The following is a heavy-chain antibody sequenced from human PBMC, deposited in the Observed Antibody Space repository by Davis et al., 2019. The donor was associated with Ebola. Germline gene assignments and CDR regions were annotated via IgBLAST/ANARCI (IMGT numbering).Heavy chain of an antibody. CDR3: ARDSGDMSY. J-gene: IGHJ4*02. CDR2: ISAYNGNT. CDR1: GYIFTSYG. Sequence: ASVKVSCKASGYIFTSYGISWVRQAPGQGLEWMGWISAYNGNTNYAQNLQDRFSMTTDASTSTAYMELRSLTSDDTAVYYCARDSGDMSYWGQGTLVTVSS. V-gene: IGHV1-18*01. D-gene: IGHD2-21*01.